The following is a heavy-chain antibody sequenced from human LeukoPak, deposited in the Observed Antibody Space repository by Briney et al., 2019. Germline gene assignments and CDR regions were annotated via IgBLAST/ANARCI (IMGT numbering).Heavy chain of an antibody. Sequence: GASVKVSCKASGGTFSSYAISWVRQAPGQGLEWMGGIIPIFGTANYAQKFQGRVTMTTDTSTSTAYMELRSLRSDDTAVYYCARVVVGYDSSGYYYRYYFDYWGQGTLVTVSS. CDR3: ARVVVGYDSSGYYYRYYFDY. CDR1: GGTFSSYA. D-gene: IGHD3-22*01. CDR2: IIPIFGTA. V-gene: IGHV1-69*05. J-gene: IGHJ4*02.